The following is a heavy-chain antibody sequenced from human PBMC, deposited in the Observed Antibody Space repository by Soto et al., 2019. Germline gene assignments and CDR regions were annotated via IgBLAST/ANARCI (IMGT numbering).Heavy chain of an antibody. CDR1: GGSISSYY. V-gene: IGHV4-59*01. J-gene: IGHJ5*02. Sequence: SETLSLTCTVSGGSISSYYWSWIRQPPGKGLEWIGYIYYSGSTNYNPSLKSRVTISVDTSKNQFSLKLSSVTAADTAVYYCAREPQAYYYNSGLQQLAGPWGQGTLVTVSS. CDR3: AREPQAYYYNSGLQQLAGP. CDR2: IYYSGST. D-gene: IGHD3-22*01.